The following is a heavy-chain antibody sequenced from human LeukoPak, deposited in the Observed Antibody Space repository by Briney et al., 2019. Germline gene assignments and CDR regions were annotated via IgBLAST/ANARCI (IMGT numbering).Heavy chain of an antibody. Sequence: GGSLRLSCAASGFTFSPYWMHWVRQAPGKGLVRVSRIKSDGSTNYADSVKGRFTISRDNAKNTVSLQMNSLRAEDTGVYFCARAPSEIGGYYPEYFRHWGQGTLVTVSS. J-gene: IGHJ1*01. CDR1: GFTFSPYW. D-gene: IGHD3-22*01. V-gene: IGHV3-74*01. CDR3: ARAPSEIGGYYPEYFRH. CDR2: IKSDGST.